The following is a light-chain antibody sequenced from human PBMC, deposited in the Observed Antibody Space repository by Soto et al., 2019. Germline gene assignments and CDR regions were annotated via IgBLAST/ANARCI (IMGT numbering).Light chain of an antibody. CDR1: SSDIGDYNY. CDR3: SSYTRSGTLI. V-gene: IGLV2-14*01. J-gene: IGLJ1*01. Sequence: QSALTQPASVSGSPGQSITISCVGTSSDIGDYNYVSWYQQHPGKVPKVIIFDVSNRPSGVSYRFSGTKSGNTASLTVSGLQAEDEAHSYSSSYTRSGTLIFGPGTKVTVL. CDR2: DVS.